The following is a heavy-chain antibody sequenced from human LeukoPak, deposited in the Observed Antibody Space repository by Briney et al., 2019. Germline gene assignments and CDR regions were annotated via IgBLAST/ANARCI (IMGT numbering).Heavy chain of an antibody. CDR1: GGSISSYY. CDR2: IYTSGST. V-gene: IGHV4-4*07. Sequence: PSETLSLTCTVSGGSISSYYWSWIRQPAGKGQEWIGRIYTSGSTNYNPSLKSRVTMSVDTSKNQFSLKLSSVTAADTAVYYCARATSVTTSENWFDPWGQGTLVTVSS. CDR3: ARATSVTTSENWFDP. J-gene: IGHJ5*02. D-gene: IGHD4-11*01.